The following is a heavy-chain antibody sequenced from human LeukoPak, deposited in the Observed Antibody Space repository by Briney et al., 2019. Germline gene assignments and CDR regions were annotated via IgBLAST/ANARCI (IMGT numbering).Heavy chain of an antibody. CDR3: ARGNWNYGFDY. V-gene: IGHV3-21*01. J-gene: IGHJ4*02. CDR1: GFTFSSYS. CDR2: ISSSSSYI. D-gene: IGHD1-7*01. Sequence: GGSLRLSCAASGFTFSSYSMNWVRQAPGKGLEWVSSISSSSSYIYYADSVKGRFTISRDNAKNSLYLQMNSLRAEDTAVYYCARGNWNYGFDYWGQGTLVTVSS.